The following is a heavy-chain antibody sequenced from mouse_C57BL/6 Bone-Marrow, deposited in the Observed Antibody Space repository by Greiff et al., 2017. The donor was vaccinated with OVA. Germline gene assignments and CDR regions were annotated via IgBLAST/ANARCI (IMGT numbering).Heavy chain of an antibody. D-gene: IGHD2-3*01. CDR3: ARSYDGYPPFAY. J-gene: IGHJ3*01. CDR2: IYPRSGNT. Sequence: VQLQQSGAELARPGASVKLSCKASGYTFTSYGISWVKQRTGQGLEWIGEIYPRSGNTYYNEKFKGKATLTADKSSSTAYMELRSLTSEDSAVYFCARSYDGYPPFAYWGQGTLVTVSA. V-gene: IGHV1-81*01. CDR1: GYTFTSYG.